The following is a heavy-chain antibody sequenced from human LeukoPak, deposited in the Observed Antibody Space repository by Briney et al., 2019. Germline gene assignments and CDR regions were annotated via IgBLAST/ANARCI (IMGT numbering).Heavy chain of an antibody. V-gene: IGHV3-11*01. CDR1: GFTFSDYY. Sequence: PGGSLRLSCAAPGFTFSDYYMSWIRQAPGKGLEWVSYISSSGSTIYYADSVKGRFTISRDNAKNSLYLQMNSLRAEDTAVYYCSGGVIAYNWFDPWGQGTLVTVSS. CDR2: ISSSGSTI. D-gene: IGHD3-16*02. J-gene: IGHJ5*02. CDR3: SGGVIAYNWFDP.